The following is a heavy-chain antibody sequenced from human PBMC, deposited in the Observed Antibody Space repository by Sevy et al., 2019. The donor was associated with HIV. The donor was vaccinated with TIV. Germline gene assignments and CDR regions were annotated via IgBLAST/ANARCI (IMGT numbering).Heavy chain of an antibody. CDR1: GFTLSSYE. Sequence: GGSLRLSCAASGFTLSSYEMNWVRQAPGKGLEWVSYISSSGSTIYYADSVKGRFTISRDNAKNSLYLQMNSLRAEDTAVYYCARDPSPSVATITGGYWGQGTLVTVSS. CDR3: ARDPSPSVATITGGY. J-gene: IGHJ4*02. D-gene: IGHD5-12*01. CDR2: ISSSGSTI. V-gene: IGHV3-48*03.